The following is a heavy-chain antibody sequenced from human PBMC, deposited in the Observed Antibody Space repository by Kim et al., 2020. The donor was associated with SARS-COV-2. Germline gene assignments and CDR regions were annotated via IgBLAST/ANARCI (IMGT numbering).Heavy chain of an antibody. CDR2: INHSGST. CDR3: ARGRFWKYNMTTKFWFDP. J-gene: IGHJ5*02. V-gene: IGHV4-34*01. D-gene: IGHD1-7*01. CDR1: GGSFSGYY. Sequence: SETLSLTCAVYGGSFSGYYWSWIRQPPGKGLEWIGEINHSGSTNYNPSLKSRVTISVDTSKNQFSLKLSSVTAADTAVYYCARGRFWKYNMTTKFWFDPWGQGTLVTVSS.